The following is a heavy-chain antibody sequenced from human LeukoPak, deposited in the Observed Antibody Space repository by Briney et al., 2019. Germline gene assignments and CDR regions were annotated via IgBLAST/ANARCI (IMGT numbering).Heavy chain of an antibody. J-gene: IGHJ4*02. CDR3: ARGHIQLWLPHLDY. Sequence: SQTLSLTCTVSGGSISSGGYSWSWIRQHPGQGLEWIGYIYYSGSTYYNPSLKSRVTISVDTSKNQFSLKLSSVTAADTAVYYCARGHIQLWLPHLDYWGQGTLVTVSS. D-gene: IGHD5-18*01. CDR2: IYYSGST. V-gene: IGHV4-31*03. CDR1: GGSISSGGYS.